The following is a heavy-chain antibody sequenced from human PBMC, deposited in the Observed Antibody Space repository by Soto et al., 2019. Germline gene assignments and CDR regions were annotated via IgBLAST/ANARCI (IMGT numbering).Heavy chain of an antibody. CDR2: INSDGSST. J-gene: IGHJ5*02. D-gene: IGHD3-10*01. CDR1: GFTYSTYA. Sequence: GGSLRLSCAASGFTYSTYAMHWVRQAQGKGLEWVSRINSDGSSTSYADSVKGRFTISRDNAKNTLYLQMNSLRAEDTAVYYCAKVRYGSGSNWFDPWGQGTLVTVSS. V-gene: IGHV3-74*01. CDR3: AKVRYGSGSNWFDP.